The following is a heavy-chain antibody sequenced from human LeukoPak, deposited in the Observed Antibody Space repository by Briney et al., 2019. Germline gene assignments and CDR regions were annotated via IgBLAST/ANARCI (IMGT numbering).Heavy chain of an antibody. Sequence: GESLRISCKGSGYSFTSYWISWVRQMPGKGLEWMGRIDPSDSYTNYSPSFQGHVTISADKSVCTAYLQWSSLKASDTAMYYCARPAASMVREPLDYWGQGTLVTVSS. D-gene: IGHD3-10*01. CDR3: ARPAASMVREPLDY. CDR2: IDPSDSYT. CDR1: GYSFTSYW. V-gene: IGHV5-10-1*01. J-gene: IGHJ4*02.